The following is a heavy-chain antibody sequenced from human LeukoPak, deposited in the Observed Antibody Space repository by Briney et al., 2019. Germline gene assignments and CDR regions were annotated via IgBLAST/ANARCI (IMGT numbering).Heavy chain of an antibody. CDR3: ARGKMATITCFDY. Sequence: SETLSLTCTVSGGSISSGSYYWSWIRQPAGKGLEWIGRIYTSGSTNYNPSLKSRVTISVDTSKNQFSLKLSSVTAADTAVYYCARGKMATITCFDYWGQGTLVTVSS. V-gene: IGHV4-61*02. J-gene: IGHJ4*02. CDR1: GGSISSGSYY. CDR2: IYTSGST. D-gene: IGHD5-24*01.